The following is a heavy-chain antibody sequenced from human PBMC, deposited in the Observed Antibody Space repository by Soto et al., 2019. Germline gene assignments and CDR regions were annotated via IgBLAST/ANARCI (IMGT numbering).Heavy chain of an antibody. CDR1: GFTFSMYW. CDR3: ARGLRNYYGVDV. J-gene: IGHJ6*02. Sequence: EVQLVESGGGVVQPGGSLRLSCVASGFTFSMYWMHWVRQAPGEGLVWVSRVKYDGSITTNADSVKGRFTISRDNAKNTAYLQMNSLRAEDSGVYYCARGLRNYYGVDVWGQGTTVIVSS. V-gene: IGHV3-74*03. D-gene: IGHD5-12*01. CDR2: VKYDGSIT.